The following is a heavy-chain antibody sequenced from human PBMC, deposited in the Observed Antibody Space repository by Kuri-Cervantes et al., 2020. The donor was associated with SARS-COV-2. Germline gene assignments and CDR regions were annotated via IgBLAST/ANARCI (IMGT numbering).Heavy chain of an antibody. CDR2: ISGSGGST. V-gene: IGHV3-23*01. CDR3: ARPPYYYYYMDV. CDR1: GFTFSSYA. Sequence: GESLKISCAASGFTFSSYAMSWVRQAPGKGLGWVSAISGSGGSTYYADSVKGRFTISRDIAKNSLYLHMNTLRAEDTAVYYCARPPYYYYYMDVWGKGTTVTVSS. J-gene: IGHJ6*03.